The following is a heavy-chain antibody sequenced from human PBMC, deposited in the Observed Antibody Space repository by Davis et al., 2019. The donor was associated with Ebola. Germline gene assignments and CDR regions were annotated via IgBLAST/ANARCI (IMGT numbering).Heavy chain of an antibody. CDR1: GFIVSDKY. CDR2: LYTDGRT. J-gene: IGHJ2*01. V-gene: IGHV3-53*01. CDR3: TRHVPGDFWFFDL. Sequence: GGSLRLSCVVSGFIVSDKYMSWVRQAPGKGLEWVSVLYTDGRTYHSDSVKGRFTISRDNAKNTVSLQMNDLRVEDTAVYFCTRHVPGDFWFFDLWGRGTTVTVS. D-gene: IGHD4-17*01.